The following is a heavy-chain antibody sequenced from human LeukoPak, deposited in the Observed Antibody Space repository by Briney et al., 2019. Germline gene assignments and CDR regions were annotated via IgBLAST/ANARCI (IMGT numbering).Heavy chain of an antibody. D-gene: IGHD5-18*01. CDR2: ISGSGGST. J-gene: IGHJ4*02. V-gene: IGHV3-23*01. CDR1: GFTFSDYY. Sequence: PEGSLRLSCAASGFTFSDYYMSWVRQAPGKGLEWVSAISGSGGSTYYADSVKGRFTISRDNSKNTLYLQMNSLRAEDTAVYYCAKDSRGYSYGYNDYWGQGTLVTVSS. CDR3: AKDSRGYSYGYNDY.